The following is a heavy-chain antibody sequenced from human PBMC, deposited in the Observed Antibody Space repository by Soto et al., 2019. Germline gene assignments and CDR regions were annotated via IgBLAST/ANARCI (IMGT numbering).Heavy chain of an antibody. Sequence: GGSLRLSCAASGFTFSSCAMGWVRRAPGKGLEWVSEIIDSGGRTYYADAVKGRFTISRDNSKSTLYLQMNSLRAEDTAVYYCGKGRSYYYYGVDVWGQGTTVTVSS. CDR2: IIDSGGRT. CDR1: GFTFSSCA. J-gene: IGHJ6*02. CDR3: GKGRSYYYYGVDV. V-gene: IGHV3-23*01.